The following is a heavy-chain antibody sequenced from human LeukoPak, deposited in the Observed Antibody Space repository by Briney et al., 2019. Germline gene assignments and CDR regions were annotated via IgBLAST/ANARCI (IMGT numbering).Heavy chain of an antibody. CDR2: TSGGGEDT. J-gene: IGHJ2*01. CDR1: GFTFTSYA. D-gene: IGHD1-1*01. CDR3: AKPRAMTTGVGRYFDL. V-gene: IGHV3-23*01. Sequence: GGSLRLSCAASGFTFTSYAISWIRQAPGKGLEWVSATSGGGEDTYYPDSVKGRFTISRDNSKNTLYLQMNSLRAEDTATYYCAKPRAMTTGVGRYFDLWGRGTLVTVSS.